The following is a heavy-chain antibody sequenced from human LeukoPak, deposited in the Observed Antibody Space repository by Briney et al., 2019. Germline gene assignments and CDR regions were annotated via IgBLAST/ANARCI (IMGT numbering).Heavy chain of an antibody. Sequence: PGGSLRLSCAASGFIFSSYWMSWVRQAPGKGLEWVANIKQDGSEKYYVDSVKGRFTISRDNAKNSLYLQMNSLRAEDTAVYYCAKAMEWLLYGDYYYYMDVWGKGTTVTVSS. D-gene: IGHD3-3*01. CDR3: AKAMEWLLYGDYYYYMDV. CDR2: IKQDGSEK. CDR1: GFIFSSYW. J-gene: IGHJ6*03. V-gene: IGHV3-7*01.